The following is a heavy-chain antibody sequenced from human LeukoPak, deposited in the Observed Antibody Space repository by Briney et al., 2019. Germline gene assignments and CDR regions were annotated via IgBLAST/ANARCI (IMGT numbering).Heavy chain of an antibody. Sequence: ASVKVSCKASGYTFTSYDINWVRQAPGQGLEWMGYRNPNSGNTVYAQKFQGRVTITTDTSINTVYMELSSLRSEDTAVYYCARSSGRSPNRDYMDVWGKGTTVTISS. CDR2: RNPNSGNT. J-gene: IGHJ6*03. V-gene: IGHV1-8*03. CDR3: ARSSGRSPNRDYMDV. CDR1: GYTFTSYD. D-gene: IGHD1-14*01.